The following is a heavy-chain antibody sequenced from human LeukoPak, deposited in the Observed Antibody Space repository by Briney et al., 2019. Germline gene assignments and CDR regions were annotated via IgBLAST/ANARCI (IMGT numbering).Heavy chain of an antibody. J-gene: IGHJ3*02. Sequence: GRSLRLSWAAAGFTFSSYAMPWVRQAPGKGLEWVAGISYDGSNNYDADSGKGRFTISGDNSKNTLYLQMNSLRAEDTAVYYCARDSTVTTFVFDIWGQGTMVTVSS. CDR3: ARDSTVTTFVFDI. CDR2: ISYDGSNN. D-gene: IGHD4-17*01. CDR1: GFTFSSYA. V-gene: IGHV3-30-3*01.